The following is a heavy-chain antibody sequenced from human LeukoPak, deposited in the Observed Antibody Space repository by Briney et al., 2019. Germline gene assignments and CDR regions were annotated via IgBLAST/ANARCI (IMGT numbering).Heavy chain of an antibody. CDR3: ARDPGGYDY. Sequence: GSXRLSCXXXGFTFSSYWMSWVRQAPGKGLEWVANIKQDGSEKYYVDSVKGRFTISRDNAKNSLYLQMNSLRAEDTAVYYCARDPGGYDYWGQGTLVTVSS. V-gene: IGHV3-7*01. CDR2: IKQDGSEK. J-gene: IGHJ4*02. CDR1: GFTFSSYW. D-gene: IGHD1-14*01.